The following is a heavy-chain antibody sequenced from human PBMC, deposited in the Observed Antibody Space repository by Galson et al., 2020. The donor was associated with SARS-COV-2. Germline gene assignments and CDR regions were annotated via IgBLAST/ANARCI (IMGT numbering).Heavy chain of an antibody. CDR1: GGSISSGGYY. CDR2: IYYSGST. Sequence: SETLSLTYTVSGGSISSGGYYWSWIRQHPGKGLEWIGYIYYSGSTYYNPSLKSLVTRSVDTSKNQFSLKLSTVTAAYTAVYYCARAPRITIFGVVSAFDIWGQGTMVTVSS. D-gene: IGHD3-3*01. V-gene: IGHV4-31*01. J-gene: IGHJ3*02. CDR3: ARAPRITIFGVVSAFDI.